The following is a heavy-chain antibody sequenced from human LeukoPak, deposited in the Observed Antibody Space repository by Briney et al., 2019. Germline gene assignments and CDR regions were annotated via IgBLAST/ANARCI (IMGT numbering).Heavy chain of an antibody. CDR2: IKQDGSEK. CDR1: GFTFSSYW. D-gene: IGHD4-17*01. CDR3: ARDGSYGDYMDAFDI. J-gene: IGHJ3*02. V-gene: IGHV3-7*01. Sequence: GGSLRLSCAASGFTFSSYWMSWVRQAPGKGLEWVANIKQDGSEKYYVDSVKGRFTISRDNSKNTLYLQMNSLRAEDTAVYYCARDGSYGDYMDAFDIWGQGTMVTVSS.